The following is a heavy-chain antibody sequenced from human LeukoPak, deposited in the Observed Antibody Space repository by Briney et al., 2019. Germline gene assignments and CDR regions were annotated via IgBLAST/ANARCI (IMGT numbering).Heavy chain of an antibody. CDR3: ARDHGSGSYDYYYYYYMDV. CDR1: GYTFTSYY. CDR2: INPNSGGT. V-gene: IGHV1-2*02. D-gene: IGHD3-10*01. J-gene: IGHJ6*03. Sequence: ASVKVSCKASGYTFTSYYMHWVRQAPGQGLEWMGWINPNSGGTNYAQKFQGRVTMTRDTSISTAYMELSRLRSDDTAVYYCARDHGSGSYDYYYYYYMDVWGKGTTVTVSS.